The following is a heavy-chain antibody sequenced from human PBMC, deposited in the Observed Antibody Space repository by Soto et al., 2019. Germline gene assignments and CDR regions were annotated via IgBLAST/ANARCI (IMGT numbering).Heavy chain of an antibody. V-gene: IGHV1-18*01. D-gene: IGHD3-3*01. CDR1: GYTFNTYG. CDR2: ISAYDGKT. CDR3: ARDPHEFWTSYWFDP. Sequence: ASVKVSCKTSGYTFNTYGINWVRQAPGQGLELMGWISAYDGKTTYAEKFQGRVTLTTDTSTSTAYMELRSLRSDDTAIYYCARDPHEFWTSYWFDPWGQGTPVTISS. J-gene: IGHJ5*02.